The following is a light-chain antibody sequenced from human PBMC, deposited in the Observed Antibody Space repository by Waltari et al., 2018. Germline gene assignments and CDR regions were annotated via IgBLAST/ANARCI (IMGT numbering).Light chain of an antibody. CDR2: DAS. CDR1: QSVNDY. CDR3: QQRSNWPLT. V-gene: IGKV3-11*01. Sequence: EVVLTQSPATLSLSPGERATPPCRASQSVNDYLAWYQQKPGQAPRLLMYDASNRATGIPARFSGSGSGTDFTLTISSLESEDFAVYYCQQRSNWPLTFGGGTKVEIK. J-gene: IGKJ4*01.